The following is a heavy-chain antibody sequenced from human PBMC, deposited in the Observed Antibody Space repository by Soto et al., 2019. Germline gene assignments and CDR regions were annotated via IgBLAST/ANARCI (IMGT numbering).Heavy chain of an antibody. CDR2: ISYSGTT. V-gene: IGHV4-39*01. Sequence: QLQLQESGPGLVKPSETLSLTCSVSGGSTSSNPYSWGWIRQPPGKGLEWIGSISYSGTTYYNPSLKSRVILSVGASQEPVSLSLPSALAADTAVSHCAGRPDGAVVAHCRCDWWGRGTLVTVSS. CDR1: GGSTSSNPYS. CDR3: AGRPDGAVVAHCRCDW. D-gene: IGHD2-15*01. J-gene: IGHJ4*02.